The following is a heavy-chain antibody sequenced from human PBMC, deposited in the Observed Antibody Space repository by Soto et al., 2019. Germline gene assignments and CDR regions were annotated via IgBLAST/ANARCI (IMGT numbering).Heavy chain of an antibody. CDR3: ARATNASNWDY. Sequence: SVKVSCKASGYTFTTYGIRWVRQAPGQGREWMGWISAYNGGTNYAQKFQDRLTMTTDTSTSTAYMELRSLRSDDTAVYFCARATNASNWDYWGQGTLVTVSS. D-gene: IGHD6-13*01. J-gene: IGHJ4*02. CDR2: ISAYNGGT. V-gene: IGHV1-18*01. CDR1: GYTFTTYG.